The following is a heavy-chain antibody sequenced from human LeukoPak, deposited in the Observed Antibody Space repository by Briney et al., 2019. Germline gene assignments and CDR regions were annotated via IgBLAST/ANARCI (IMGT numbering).Heavy chain of an antibody. V-gene: IGHV1-69*05. Sequence: SVKVSCKASGGTFSSYAISWVRQAPGQGLEWMGGIIPIFDTANYAQKFQGRVSFTTDESTTTAYMELSGLRSEDTAVYYCTRLLKNVPAAMGAHDAFDIWGQGTMVIVSS. D-gene: IGHD2-2*01. CDR3: TRLLKNVPAAMGAHDAFDI. CDR2: IIPIFDTA. J-gene: IGHJ3*02. CDR1: GGTFSSYA.